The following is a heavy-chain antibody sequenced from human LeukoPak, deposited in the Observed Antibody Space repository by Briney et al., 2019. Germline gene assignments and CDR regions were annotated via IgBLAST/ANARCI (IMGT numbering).Heavy chain of an antibody. CDR2: ISSSGSTI. CDR3: ARGLFRSGWQGFDY. J-gene: IGHJ4*02. CDR1: GFTFSSYE. Sequence: GGSLRLSCAASGFTFSSYEMNWVRQAPGKGLEWVSYISSSGSTIYYADSVKGRFTISRDNAKNSLYLQMNSPRAEDTAVYYCARGLFRSGWQGFDYWGQGTLVTVSS. V-gene: IGHV3-48*03. D-gene: IGHD6-19*01.